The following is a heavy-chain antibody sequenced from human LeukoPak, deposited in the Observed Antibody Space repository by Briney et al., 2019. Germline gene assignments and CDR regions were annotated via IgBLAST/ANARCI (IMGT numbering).Heavy chain of an antibody. J-gene: IGHJ4*02. CDR3: AKDLGVTNFDY. CDR2: ISSRGTTI. D-gene: IGHD2-21*02. Sequence: GGSLRLSCAAAGFTFSDYCMSSIRQAPGDGLEWDPYISSRGTTIYHADCGKGRFTISRDNTKNSLYLQHDSLRTEGPAVYEGAKDLGVTNFDYWGKGTLVTVSA. CDR1: GFTFSDYC. V-gene: IGHV3-11*01.